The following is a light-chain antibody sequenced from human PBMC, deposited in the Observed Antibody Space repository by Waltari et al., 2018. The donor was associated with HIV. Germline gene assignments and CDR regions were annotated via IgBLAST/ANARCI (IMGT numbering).Light chain of an antibody. CDR3: CSYAGSSSFWV. CDR1: SSDVGSYNL. J-gene: IGLJ3*02. CDR2: EVN. Sequence: QSALTQPASVSGSPGQSITISCTGTSSDVGSYNLVSWYQHHPGKAPQLMIYEVNKPPSGVSNRFSGSKSGNTASLTISGLQAEDEADYYCCSYAGSSSFWVFGGGTKLTVL. V-gene: IGLV2-23*02.